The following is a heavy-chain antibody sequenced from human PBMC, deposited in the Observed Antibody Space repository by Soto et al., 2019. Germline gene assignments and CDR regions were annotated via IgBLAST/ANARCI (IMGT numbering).Heavy chain of an antibody. D-gene: IGHD2-2*01. CDR2: ISTSGSTI. Sequence: SLRLSCAASGFTFSDYYMSWIRQAPGKGLEWVSYISTSGSTIYYADSVKGRFTISRDNAKNSLYLQMNSLRAEDTAVYYCARPYCSSTSSTSCYFWGQGALVTVSS. CDR3: ARPYCSSTSSTSCYF. J-gene: IGHJ4*02. CDR1: GFTFSDYY. V-gene: IGHV3-11*01.